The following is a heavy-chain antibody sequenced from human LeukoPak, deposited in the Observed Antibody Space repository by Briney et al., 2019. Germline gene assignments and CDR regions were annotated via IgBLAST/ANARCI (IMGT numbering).Heavy chain of an antibody. V-gene: IGHV1-69*13. CDR2: IIPIFGTA. J-gene: IGHJ2*01. Sequence: SVKVSCKASGYTFTSYGISWVRQAPGQGLEWMGGIIPIFGTANYAQKFQGRVTITADESTSTAYMELSSLRSEDTAVYYCASSFIVVVPAALDLWGRGTLVTVSS. D-gene: IGHD2-2*01. CDR1: GYTFTSYG. CDR3: ASSFIVVVPAALDL.